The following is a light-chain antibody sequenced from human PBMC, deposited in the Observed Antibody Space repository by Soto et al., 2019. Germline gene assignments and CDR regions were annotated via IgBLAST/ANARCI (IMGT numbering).Light chain of an antibody. Sequence: QSVMTQPAPVSGSPGQSITISCTGTSSDVGGYNYVSWYQQHPGKAPKLMIYEVTHRPSGVSNRFSGSKSGNTASLTISGLQAEDEADYYCSSYTTTNTYVFGNGTKVTV. J-gene: IGLJ1*01. CDR1: SSDVGGYNY. CDR3: SSYTTTNTYV. CDR2: EVT. V-gene: IGLV2-14*01.